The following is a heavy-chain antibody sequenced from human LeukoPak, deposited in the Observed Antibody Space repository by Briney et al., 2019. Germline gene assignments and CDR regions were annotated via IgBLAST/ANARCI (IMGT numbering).Heavy chain of an antibody. V-gene: IGHV1-8*01. CDR1: GYTFTSYD. J-gene: IGHJ5*02. CDR2: MNPNSGNT. CDR3: ARDRIAAAGVSNWFDP. D-gene: IGHD6-13*01. Sequence: ASVKVSCKASGYTFTSYDINWVRQATGQGLEWMGWMNPNSGNTGYAQKFQGRVTMTRNTSISTAYMELSSLRSEDTAVYYCARDRIAAAGVSNWFDPWGQGTLVTVSS.